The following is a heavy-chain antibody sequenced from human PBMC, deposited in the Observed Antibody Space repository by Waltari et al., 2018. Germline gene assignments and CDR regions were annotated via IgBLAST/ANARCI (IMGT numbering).Heavy chain of an antibody. CDR3: ARIMGAKQQLVRAFDI. CDR1: GGSFSGYY. CDR2: INHSGST. D-gene: IGHD6-13*01. J-gene: IGHJ3*02. Sequence: QVQLQQWGAGLLKPSETLSLTCAVYGGSFSGYYWSWIRQPPGKGLEWIGEINHSGSTNYNPSLKSRVTIAVDTSKNQFSLKLSSVTAADTAVYYCARIMGAKQQLVRAFDIWGQGTMVTVSS. V-gene: IGHV4-34*01.